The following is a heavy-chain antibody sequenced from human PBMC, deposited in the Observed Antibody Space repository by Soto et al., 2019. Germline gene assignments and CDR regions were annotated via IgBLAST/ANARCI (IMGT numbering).Heavy chain of an antibody. CDR3: ARGKYSSGWYGSVDY. Sequence: SETLSLTCAVYGGSFSAYSWTWIRQPPGKGLEWIGEINHSGSTNYNPSLKSRVTLSVDTSKNQFSLKLSSVTAADTAVYYCARGKYSSGWYGSVDYWGQGTLVTVSS. CDR1: GGSFSAYS. V-gene: IGHV4-34*01. CDR2: INHSGST. D-gene: IGHD6-19*01. J-gene: IGHJ4*02.